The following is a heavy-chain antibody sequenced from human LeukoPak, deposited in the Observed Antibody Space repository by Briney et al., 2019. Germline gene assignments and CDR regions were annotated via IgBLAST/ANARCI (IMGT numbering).Heavy chain of an antibody. CDR1: AFTFSTDS. CDR2: ISSNSRYI. D-gene: IGHD2-15*01. J-gene: IGHJ6*03. V-gene: IGHV3-21*06. CDR3: ARGVERYYYYYYMDV. Sequence: GGSLRLSCVVSAFTFSTDSMNWVRQAPGKGLEWVSSISSNSRYIYYADSVKGRFTISRDNAKNSLYLQTNSLRAEDTAVYYCARGVERYYYYYYMDVWGKGTTVTVSS.